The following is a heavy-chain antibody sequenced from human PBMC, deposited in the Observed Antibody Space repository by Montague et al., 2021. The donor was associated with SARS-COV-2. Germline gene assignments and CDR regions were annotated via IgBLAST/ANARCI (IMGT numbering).Heavy chain of an antibody. D-gene: IGHD3-9*01. J-gene: IGHJ6*02. V-gene: IGHV2-70*11. CDR2: IDWDDDK. CDR1: GFSLSTSGMC. CDR3: ARTFYDILTGTLGGMDV. Sequence: VKPTQTLTLTCTFSGFSLSTSGMCVSWIRQPPGKALEWLARIDWDDDKYYSTSLKTRLTISKDTSKNQVVLTMTNMDPVDTATYYCARTFYDILTGTLGGMDVWGQGTTVTVSS.